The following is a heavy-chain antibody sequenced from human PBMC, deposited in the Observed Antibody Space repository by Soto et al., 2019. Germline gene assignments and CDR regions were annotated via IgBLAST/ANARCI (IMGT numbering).Heavy chain of an antibody. D-gene: IGHD3-22*01. J-gene: IGHJ4*02. Sequence: ASVKVSCKASGYTFTGYYMHWVRQAPGQGLEWMGWINPNSGGTNYAQKFQGWVTMTRDTSISTAYMELSRLRSDDTAVYYCARAQGYDSSGLDYWGQGTLVTVSS. V-gene: IGHV1-2*04. CDR3: ARAQGYDSSGLDY. CDR1: GYTFTGYY. CDR2: INPNSGGT.